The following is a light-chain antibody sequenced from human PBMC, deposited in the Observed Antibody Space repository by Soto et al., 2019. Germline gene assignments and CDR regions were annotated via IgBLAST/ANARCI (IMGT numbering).Light chain of an antibody. V-gene: IGKV1-39*01. Sequence: DIKMTQSPSTLSASIGGGVTITRRASQSITNYLNWYQQKPGKAPKVMIYAASSLKSGVPPRFSGRGSGTDCTLTISSLQPEDIATYYCQQSYSTPITFGQGTRLEIK. CDR1: QSITNY. CDR2: AAS. J-gene: IGKJ5*01. CDR3: QQSYSTPIT.